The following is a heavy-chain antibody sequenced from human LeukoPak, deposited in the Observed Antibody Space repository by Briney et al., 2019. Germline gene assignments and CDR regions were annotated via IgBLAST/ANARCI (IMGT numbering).Heavy chain of an antibody. D-gene: IGHD2-8*01. Sequence: GASVKVSCKASGGTFSSYAISWVRQAPGQGLEWMGGIIPIFGTANYAQKFQGSVTITADESTSTAYMELSSLRSEDTAVYYCASPPLLYHTPKDDAFDIWGQGTMVTVSS. CDR2: IIPIFGTA. CDR1: GGTFSSYA. J-gene: IGHJ3*02. CDR3: ASPPLLYHTPKDDAFDI. V-gene: IGHV1-69*13.